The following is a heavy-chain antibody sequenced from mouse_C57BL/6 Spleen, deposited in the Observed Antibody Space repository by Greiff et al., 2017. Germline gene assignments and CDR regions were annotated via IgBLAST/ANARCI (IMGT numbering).Heavy chain of an antibody. Sequence: QVQLQQPGAELVKPGASVKLSCKASGYTFTSYWMHWVKQRPGQGLEWIGMIHPNSGSTNYNEKFKSKATLTVDKSSSTAYMQRSSLTSEDSAVYYCSRGTTVGYAMDYWGQGTSVTVSS. J-gene: IGHJ4*01. V-gene: IGHV1-64*01. CDR3: SRGTTVGYAMDY. D-gene: IGHD1-1*01. CDR1: GYTFTSYW. CDR2: IHPNSGST.